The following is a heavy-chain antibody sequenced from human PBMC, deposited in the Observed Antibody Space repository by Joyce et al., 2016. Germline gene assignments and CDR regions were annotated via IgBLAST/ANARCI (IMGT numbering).Heavy chain of an antibody. CDR1: GFTFSSYS. CDR2: LSSSSSYI. CDR3: ARSSYTNGIFDY. D-gene: IGHD2-8*01. V-gene: IGHV3-21*01. J-gene: IGHJ4*02. Sequence: EVQLVESGGGLVKPGGSLRLSCAASGFTFSSYSMRWVRQAPGKGLELVSSLSSSSSYIKYTDSVKGRFTISRDNAKNSLYLQMNSLRVEDTAVYYCARSSYTNGIFDYWGQGTLVTVS.